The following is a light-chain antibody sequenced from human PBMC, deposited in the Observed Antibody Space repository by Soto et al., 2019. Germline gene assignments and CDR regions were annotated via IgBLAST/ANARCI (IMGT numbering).Light chain of an antibody. J-gene: IGKJ5*01. CDR2: VAS. V-gene: IGKV3-11*01. Sequence: EIVLTQSPATLSLSPGERATLSCRASQSVSSYLAWYQQKPGQAPMLLIYVASNRATGIPARFSGSGSGTDFTLTISSLEPEDFAVYYCQQRSNWPPITFGQGTRLEIK. CDR3: QQRSNWPPIT. CDR1: QSVSSY.